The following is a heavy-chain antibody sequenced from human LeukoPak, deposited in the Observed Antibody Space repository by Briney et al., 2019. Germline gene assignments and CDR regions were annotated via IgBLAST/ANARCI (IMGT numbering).Heavy chain of an antibody. D-gene: IGHD3-3*01. CDR1: GGTFSSYA. V-gene: IGHV1-69*13. CDR2: IIPIFGTA. J-gene: IGHJ6*03. CDR3: ARDDNTISGEVHYYYYMDV. Sequence: ASVKVSCKASGGTFSSYAISWVRQAPGQGLEWMGGIIPIFGTANYAQKFRGRVTITADESTSTAYMELSSLRSEDTAVYYCARDDNTISGEVHYYYYMDVWGKGTTVTVSS.